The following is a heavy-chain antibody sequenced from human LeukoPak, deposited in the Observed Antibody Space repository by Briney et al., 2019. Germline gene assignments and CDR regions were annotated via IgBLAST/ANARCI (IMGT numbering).Heavy chain of an antibody. D-gene: IGHD6-6*01. CDR3: ARDRYSSSAGVFDY. Sequence: PGGSLSLSCSASGLTFDDYAMSWVRQAPGKGLEWVSGINWNGGSKGYADSVKGRFTISRDNAKNSLYLQMNSLRAEDTALYYCARDRYSSSAGVFDYWGQGTLVTVSS. CDR2: INWNGGSK. V-gene: IGHV3-20*04. J-gene: IGHJ4*02. CDR1: GLTFDDYA.